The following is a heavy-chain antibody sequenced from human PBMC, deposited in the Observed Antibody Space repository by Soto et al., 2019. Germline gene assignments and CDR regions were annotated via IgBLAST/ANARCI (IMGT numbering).Heavy chain of an antibody. Sequence: GGALRLSCAASGFAFRSHGMHLVRPAPGKGLEWVGVISYDGSNKYYGDSGKGRFTITRDNSKNTLYQQMNSLRAEDTAVYYCAKDYRYYDFWSGYYREHSYYYYGMDVWGQGTTVTVSS. CDR3: AKDYRYYDFWSGYYREHSYYYYGMDV. V-gene: IGHV3-30*18. D-gene: IGHD3-3*01. CDR2: ISYDGSNK. J-gene: IGHJ6*02. CDR1: GFAFRSHG.